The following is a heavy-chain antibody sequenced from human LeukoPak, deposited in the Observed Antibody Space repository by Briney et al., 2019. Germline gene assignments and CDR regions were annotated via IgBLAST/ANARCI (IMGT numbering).Heavy chain of an antibody. CDR3: ARGSYDSSGYHDY. D-gene: IGHD3-22*01. CDR2: INSDGSGT. Sequence: GGSLRLSCAASGFTFSSYWMDWVRQAPGKGLVWVSHINSDGSGTRYVESVKGRFTISIDNAKNTLYLQMNSLRAEDTAVYYCARGSYDSSGYHDYWGQGTLVTVST. J-gene: IGHJ4*02. CDR1: GFTFSSYW. V-gene: IGHV3-74*01.